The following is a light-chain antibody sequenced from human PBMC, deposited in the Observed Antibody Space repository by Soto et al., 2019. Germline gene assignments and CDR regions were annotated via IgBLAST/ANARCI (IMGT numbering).Light chain of an antibody. CDR2: GAA. V-gene: IGKV3-15*01. Sequence: IVMTHSPATLSVSPCERAILSFSASRSGGGDLAWYQRKPGQAPGLLIYGAAARAPGIPTRFRCSGSGTEFTLTISSLQSEDFAVYYCQQYENWPQLTFGGGTKVDIK. CDR1: RSGGGD. J-gene: IGKJ4*01. CDR3: QQYENWPQLT.